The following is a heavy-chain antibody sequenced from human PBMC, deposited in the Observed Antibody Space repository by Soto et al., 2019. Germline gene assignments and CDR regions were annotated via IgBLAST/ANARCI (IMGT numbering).Heavy chain of an antibody. CDR3: TTEVPGSGWYRDY. Sequence: PGGSLRLSCAASGFTFSNAWMNWVRQAPGKGLEWVGRIKSKTDGGTTDYAAPVKGRFTISRDDSKNTLYLQMNSLKTEDTAVYYCTTEVPGSGWYRDYWGQGTLVTVSS. J-gene: IGHJ4*02. CDR2: IKSKTDGGTT. CDR1: GFTFSNAW. D-gene: IGHD6-19*01. V-gene: IGHV3-15*07.